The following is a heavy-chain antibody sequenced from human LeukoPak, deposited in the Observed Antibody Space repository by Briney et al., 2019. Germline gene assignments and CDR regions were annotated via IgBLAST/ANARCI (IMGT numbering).Heavy chain of an antibody. CDR2: ISGSGGST. V-gene: IGHV3-23*01. CDR3: ARLAVAGAYYMDV. J-gene: IGHJ6*03. D-gene: IGHD6-19*01. CDR1: GFSFSTYT. Sequence: GGSLRLSCAASGFSFSTYTMNWVRQAPGKGLEWVSAISGSGGSTYYADSVKGRFTISRDNSKNTLYLQMNSLRAEDTAVYYCARLAVAGAYYMDVWGKGTTVTVSS.